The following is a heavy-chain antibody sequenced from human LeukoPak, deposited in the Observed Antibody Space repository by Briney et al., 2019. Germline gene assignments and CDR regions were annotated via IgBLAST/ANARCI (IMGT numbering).Heavy chain of an antibody. D-gene: IGHD5-18*01. J-gene: IGHJ4*02. CDR3: AREDTAMVMIDY. Sequence: SVTVSCTASGGTFSSYAISWVRQAPGQGLEWKGGIIPIFGTANYAQKFQGRVTITADESTSTAYMELSSLRSEDTAVYYCAREDTAMVMIDYWGQGTLVTVSS. CDR2: IIPIFGTA. V-gene: IGHV1-69*13. CDR1: GGTFSSYA.